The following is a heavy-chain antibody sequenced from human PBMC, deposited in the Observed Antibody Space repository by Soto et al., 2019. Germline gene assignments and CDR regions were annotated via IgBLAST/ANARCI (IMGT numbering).Heavy chain of an antibody. CDR2: IYYSGST. Sequence: PSETLSLTCTVSGGSISSGDYYWSWIRQPPGKGLEWIGYIYYSGSTYYNPSLKSRVTISVDTSKNQFSLKLNSVTAADTAVYHCARDLWGYCGTDCYPLDVWGQGTTVTVSS. J-gene: IGHJ6*02. D-gene: IGHD2-21*02. CDR1: GGSISSGDYY. CDR3: ARDLWGYCGTDCYPLDV. V-gene: IGHV4-30-4*02.